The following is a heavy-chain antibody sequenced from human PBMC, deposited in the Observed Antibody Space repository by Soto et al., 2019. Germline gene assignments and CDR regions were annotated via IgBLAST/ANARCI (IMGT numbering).Heavy chain of an antibody. CDR1: GASISSYY. D-gene: IGHD2-15*01. J-gene: IGHJ4*02. CDR3: ACGEERVALPSGY. V-gene: IGHV4-59*01. Sequence: QVPLQESGPGLVKPSETLSLTCTVSGASISSYYWCWIRQPPGKGLEWIGYIYYSGSTNYNPSLKRRVTTSVDTSQNQFALKLSSVTAADTDVDYCACGEERVALPSGYWGQGTLVTVSS. CDR2: IYYSGST.